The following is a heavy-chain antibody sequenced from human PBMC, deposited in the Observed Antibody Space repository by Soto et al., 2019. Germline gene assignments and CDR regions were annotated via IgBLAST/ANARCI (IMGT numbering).Heavy chain of an antibody. V-gene: IGHV3-9*01. Sequence: EVQLVESGGGLVQPGRSLRLSCAAAGFTFDDYAMHWVRQAPGKGLEWVSGISWNSGSIGYADSVKGRFTISRDNAKNSLYLQMNSLRAEDTALYYCAKRDSSSWYSAFDIWGPGTMVTVSS. CDR1: GFTFDDYA. J-gene: IGHJ3*02. D-gene: IGHD6-13*01. CDR3: AKRDSSSWYSAFDI. CDR2: ISWNSGSI.